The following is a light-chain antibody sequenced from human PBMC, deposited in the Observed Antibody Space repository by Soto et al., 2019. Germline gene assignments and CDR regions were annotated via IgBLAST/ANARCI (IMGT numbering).Light chain of an antibody. J-gene: IGKJ1*01. CDR1: QSITRW. Sequence: DVQMSQSPSTLSASIGDRVTITCRASQSITRWLAWYQQKPGKAPKLLIYAASNLQSGVPSRFSGSGSGTDFTLTISRLEPADFALYYCQQYGSSRWTFGQGTKVDIK. V-gene: IGKV1-5*01. CDR2: AAS. CDR3: QQYGSSRWT.